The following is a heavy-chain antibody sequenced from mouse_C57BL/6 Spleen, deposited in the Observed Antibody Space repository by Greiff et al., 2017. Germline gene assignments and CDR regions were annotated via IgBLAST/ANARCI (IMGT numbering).Heavy chain of an antibody. CDR3: ARSITTVVADD. CDR1: GYTFTSYW. D-gene: IGHD1-1*01. J-gene: IGHJ2*01. CDR2: IDPSDSYT. V-gene: IGHV1-69*01. Sequence: QVQLQQPGAELVMPGASVKLSCKASGYTFTSYWMHWVKQRPGQGLEWIGEIDPSDSYTNYNQKFKGKSTLTVDKSSSTAYMQLSSLTSEDSAVYYCARSITTVVADDWGKGTTLTVSS.